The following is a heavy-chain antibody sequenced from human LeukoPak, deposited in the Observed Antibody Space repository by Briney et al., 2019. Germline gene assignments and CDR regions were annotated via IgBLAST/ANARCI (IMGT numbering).Heavy chain of an antibody. Sequence: SETLSLTCTVFGGSISTYYWSWIRQPPGKGLEWIGYIYHSGSTNYNPSLKSRVTISVDTSQNQFSLNLSSVTAADTAIYYCARDGYSGSDALWGQGTLVTVSS. CDR1: GGSISTYY. CDR3: ARDGYSGSDAL. V-gene: IGHV4-59*01. D-gene: IGHD5-12*01. J-gene: IGHJ4*02. CDR2: IYHSGST.